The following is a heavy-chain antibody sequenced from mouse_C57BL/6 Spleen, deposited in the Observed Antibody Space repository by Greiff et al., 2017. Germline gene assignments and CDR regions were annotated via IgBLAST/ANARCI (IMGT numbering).Heavy chain of an antibody. D-gene: IGHD4-1*01. CDR2: IHPNSGST. CDR3: ARCESNSWFAY. J-gene: IGHJ3*01. CDR1: GYTFTSYW. V-gene: IGHV1-64*01. Sequence: VQLQQPGAELVKPGASVKLSCKASGYTFTSYWMTWVKQRPGQGLEWIGMIHPNSGSTNYNEKFKSKATLTVDKSSSTAYMQLSSLTSEDSAVYSFARCESNSWFAYWGQGTLVTVSA.